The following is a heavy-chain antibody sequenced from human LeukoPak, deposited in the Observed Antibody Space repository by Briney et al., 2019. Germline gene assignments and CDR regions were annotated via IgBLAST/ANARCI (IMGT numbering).Heavy chain of an antibody. CDR1: GFTFDDYA. CDR3: AKDLSGTKYYGMDV. D-gene: IGHD2-8*01. V-gene: IGHV3-9*01. CDR2: ISWNSGSI. Sequence: SLRLSCAASGFTFDDYAMYWVRQAPGKGLEWVSGISWNSGSIGYADSVKGRFTISRDNAKNSLYLQMNSLRAEDTALYYCAKDLSGTKYYGMDVWGQGTTVTVSS. J-gene: IGHJ6*02.